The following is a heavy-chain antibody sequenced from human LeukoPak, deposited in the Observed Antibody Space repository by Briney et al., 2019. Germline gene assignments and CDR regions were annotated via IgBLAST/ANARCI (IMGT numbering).Heavy chain of an antibody. D-gene: IGHD1-26*01. Sequence: SETLSLTCAVYGGSFSGYYWSWIRQPPGKGLEWIGNIFYSGSTYYNPSLKSRVTISVDTSKNQFSLKLNSVTAADTAVYYCARVGARSFDYWGQGTLVTVSS. CDR3: ARVGARSFDY. CDR2: IFYSGST. CDR1: GGSFSGYY. J-gene: IGHJ4*02. V-gene: IGHV4-34*12.